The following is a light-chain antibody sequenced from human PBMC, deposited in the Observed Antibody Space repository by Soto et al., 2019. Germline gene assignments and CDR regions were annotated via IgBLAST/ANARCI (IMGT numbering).Light chain of an antibody. Sequence: QSALTQPPSASGSPGQSVTISCTGASSDVGGYNYVSWYQQHPGKAPKLMIYEVNKPPSGVPDRFSGSKSGNTASLTVSGLHAEDEADYYCSSYAGSSNVFGTGTKVTVL. V-gene: IGLV2-8*01. J-gene: IGLJ1*01. CDR1: SSDVGGYNY. CDR3: SSYAGSSNV. CDR2: EVN.